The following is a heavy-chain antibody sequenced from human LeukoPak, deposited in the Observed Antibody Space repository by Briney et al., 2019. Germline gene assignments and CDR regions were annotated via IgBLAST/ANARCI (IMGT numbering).Heavy chain of an antibody. CDR1: GYTFTSYY. V-gene: IGHV1-46*01. Sequence: ASVKVSCKASGYTFTSYYMHWVRQAPGQGLEWMGIINPSGGSTSYAQKFQGRVTMTEDTSTDTAYMELSSLRSEDTAVYYCATARWNYDSSGYYYWGQGTLVTVSS. CDR2: INPSGGST. J-gene: IGHJ4*02. D-gene: IGHD3-22*01. CDR3: ATARWNYDSSGYYY.